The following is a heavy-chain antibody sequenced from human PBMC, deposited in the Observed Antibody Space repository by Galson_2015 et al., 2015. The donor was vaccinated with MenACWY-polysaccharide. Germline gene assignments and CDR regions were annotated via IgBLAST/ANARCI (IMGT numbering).Heavy chain of an antibody. CDR3: ARGVYSLDS. Sequence: SLRLSCAVSEFTFGNYWMTWVRQAPGKGLEWVANINEDEREKYHLDSVKGRFTISRDDAKNSLYLQMNSLRAEDTAVYYCARGVYSLDSWGQGTLVTVSS. J-gene: IGHJ4*02. D-gene: IGHD4-11*01. V-gene: IGHV3-7*01. CDR1: EFTFGNYW. CDR2: INEDEREK.